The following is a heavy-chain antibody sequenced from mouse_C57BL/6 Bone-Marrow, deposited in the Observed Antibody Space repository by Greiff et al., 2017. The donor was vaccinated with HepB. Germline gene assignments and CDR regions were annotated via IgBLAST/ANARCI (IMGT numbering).Heavy chain of an antibody. J-gene: IGHJ2*01. CDR1: GFNIKDDY. CDR2: IDPENGDT. D-gene: IGHD3-2*02. V-gene: IGHV14-4*01. CDR3: TTDSSVFYYFDY. Sequence: VQLQQSGAELVRPGASVKLSCTASGFNIKDDYMHWVKQRPEQGLEWIGWIDPENGDTESASKFQGKATITADTSSNTAYLQLSSLTSEDTAVYYCTTDSSVFYYFDYWGQGTTLTVSS.